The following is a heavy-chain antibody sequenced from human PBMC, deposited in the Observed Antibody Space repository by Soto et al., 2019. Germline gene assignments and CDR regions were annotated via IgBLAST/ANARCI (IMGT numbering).Heavy chain of an antibody. J-gene: IGHJ4*02. CDR3: ARDKITGLFDY. CDR2: SNHSGST. Sequence: SETLCLTCAVCGGSFSGYYWTWSRQPPGTGLGWIGESNHSGSTNYNPSLKSRVTISVDASKNQFSLKLTSVTAADTAVYYCARDKITGLFDYWGQGTLVTVSS. CDR1: GGSFSGYY. D-gene: IGHD2-8*02. V-gene: IGHV4-34*01.